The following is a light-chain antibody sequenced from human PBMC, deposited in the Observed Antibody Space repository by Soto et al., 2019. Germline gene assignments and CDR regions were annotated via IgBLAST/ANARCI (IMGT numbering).Light chain of an antibody. CDR1: QSISSY. CDR2: AAS. V-gene: IGKV1-39*01. CDR3: QQYHTDWT. J-gene: IGKJ1*01. Sequence: LPVPQSPSSLSAPLGDRVTITSRQSQSISSYLNWYQQKAGKAPKLLIYAASSLQSGFPSRFSGRGSGTEFTLTISSLQADDYATFYCQQYHTDWTFGQGTKVDI.